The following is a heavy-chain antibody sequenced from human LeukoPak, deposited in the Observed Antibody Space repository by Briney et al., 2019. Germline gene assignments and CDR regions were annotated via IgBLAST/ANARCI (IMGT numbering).Heavy chain of an antibody. CDR3: ARGGRYQLLTLHLLGYFQH. CDR1: GGSFSGYY. J-gene: IGHJ1*01. Sequence: SETLSLTCAVYGGSFSGYYWSWIRQPPGKGLEWIGEINHSGSTNYNPSLKSRVTISVDTSKNQFSLKLSSVTAADTAVYSCARGGRYQLLTLHLLGYFQHWGQGTLVTVSS. CDR2: INHSGST. D-gene: IGHD2-2*01. V-gene: IGHV4-34*01.